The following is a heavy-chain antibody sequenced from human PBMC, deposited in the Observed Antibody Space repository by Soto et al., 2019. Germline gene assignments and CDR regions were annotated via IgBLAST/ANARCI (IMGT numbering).Heavy chain of an antibody. D-gene: IGHD3-22*01. V-gene: IGHV4-39*01. J-gene: IGHJ4*02. CDR2: IYYSGSA. Sequence: PSETLSLTCTVSGASISSSSYYWGWIRQPPWRGLEWIGSIYYSGSAYYNPSLKSRVTISVDTSKNQFSLKLISVTAADTAVYYCARHFVAVVIKGWGYWGQGTLVTVSS. CDR1: GASISSSSYY. CDR3: ARHFVAVVIKGWGY.